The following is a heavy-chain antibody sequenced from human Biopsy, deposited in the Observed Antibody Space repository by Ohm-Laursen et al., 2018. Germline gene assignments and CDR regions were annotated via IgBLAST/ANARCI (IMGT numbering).Heavy chain of an antibody. Sequence: SVKVSCKASGGALITYAISWVRQAPGQGLEWMGRIIPILHVPTYAQSFQGRVTISADKSTSTAYMELSGLRSGDTAVYYCASLEDRTFDKWGQGTLVTVSS. CDR2: IIPILHVP. CDR3: ASLEDRTFDK. CDR1: GGALITYA. V-gene: IGHV1-69*04. J-gene: IGHJ4*02.